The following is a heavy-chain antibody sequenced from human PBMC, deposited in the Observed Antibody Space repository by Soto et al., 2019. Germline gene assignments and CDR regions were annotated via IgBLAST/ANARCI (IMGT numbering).Heavy chain of an antibody. J-gene: IGHJ4*02. Sequence: EVQLLESGGGLVQPGGSLRLSCAASGFTFSSYAMSWVRQATGKGLEWVSAISGSGGSTYYADSVKGRFTISRDNSKNTLYLQMNSLRAEDTAVYYCAKDQTIVGQVDYWGQGTLVTVSS. D-gene: IGHD2-15*01. V-gene: IGHV3-23*01. CDR2: ISGSGGST. CDR1: GFTFSSYA. CDR3: AKDQTIVGQVDY.